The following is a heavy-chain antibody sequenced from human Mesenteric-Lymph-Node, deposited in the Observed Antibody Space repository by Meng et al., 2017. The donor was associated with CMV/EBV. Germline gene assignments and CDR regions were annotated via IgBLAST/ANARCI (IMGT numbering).Heavy chain of an antibody. V-gene: IGHV1-3*01. CDR1: GYTFSAYA. Sequence: CEASGYTFSAYAVHWVRQAPGQRLQWMGRINSANSDTKYSQKFQDRVTITRDTSATYMELNSLTSEDTAFYYCAGSSGAYFDWLPDFWGQGTLVTVSS. CDR3: AGSSGAYFDWLPDF. J-gene: IGHJ4*02. CDR2: INSANSDT. D-gene: IGHD3-9*01.